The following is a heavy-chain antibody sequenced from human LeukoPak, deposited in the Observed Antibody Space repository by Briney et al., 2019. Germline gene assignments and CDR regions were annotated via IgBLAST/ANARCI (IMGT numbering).Heavy chain of an antibody. CDR1: GGSFSGYY. CDR3: ASYRRNYGMDV. D-gene: IGHD1-14*01. CDR2: INHSGGT. Sequence: SETLSLTCAVYGGSFSGYYWSWIRQPPGKGLEWIGEINHSGGTNYNPSLKSRVTISVDTSKNQFSLKLSSVTAADTAVYYCASYRRNYGMDVWGQGTTVTVSS. J-gene: IGHJ6*02. V-gene: IGHV4-34*01.